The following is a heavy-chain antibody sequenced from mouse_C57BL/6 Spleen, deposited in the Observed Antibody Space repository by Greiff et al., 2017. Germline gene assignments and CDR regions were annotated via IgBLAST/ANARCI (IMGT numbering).Heavy chain of an antibody. J-gene: IGHJ2*01. CDR2: IHPNSGGT. Sequence: QVQLKQPGAELVKPGASVKLSCKASGYTFTSYWMHWVKQRPGRGLEWIGRIHPNSGGTKYNEKFKSKATLTVDKPSSTAYMQLSSLTSEDSAVYYCARYWVGNFDYWGQGATLTVSS. CDR3: ARYWVGNFDY. CDR1: GYTFTSYW. D-gene: IGHD4-1*01. V-gene: IGHV1-72*01.